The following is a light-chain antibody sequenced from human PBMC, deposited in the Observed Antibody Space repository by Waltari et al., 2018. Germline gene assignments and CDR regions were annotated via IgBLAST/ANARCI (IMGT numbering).Light chain of an antibody. CDR3: QTWGTGIQV. V-gene: IGLV4-69*01. Sequence: PGASVKLTCSLPGEYSAYAIAWHQKQPLKGPRYLMTVNSDGSHKKGDGISERFSGSSSDLDRYLIISRLQSDDEADYFCQTWGTGIQVFGSGTKLTVL. J-gene: IGLJ3*02. CDR2: VNSDGSH. CDR1: GEYSAYA.